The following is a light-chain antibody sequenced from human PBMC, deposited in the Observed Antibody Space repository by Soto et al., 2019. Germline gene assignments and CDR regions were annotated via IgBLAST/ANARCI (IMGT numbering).Light chain of an antibody. Sequence: QSALTQPPSVSAAPGQRVTISCSGSRSNVGDYYVFWYQQFPGTAPKLLIYDTDRRPSGIPDRFSGSKSGTSATRGITRLQTGDEADYFCGSWDSGLSAVVFGGGTKLTVL. J-gene: IGLJ2*01. CDR2: DTD. CDR3: GSWDSGLSAVV. V-gene: IGLV1-51*01. CDR1: RSNVGDYY.